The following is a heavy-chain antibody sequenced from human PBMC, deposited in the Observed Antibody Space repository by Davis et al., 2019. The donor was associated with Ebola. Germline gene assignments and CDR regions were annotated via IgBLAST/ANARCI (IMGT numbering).Heavy chain of an antibody. CDR1: GFTFSSYW. Sequence: GESLKISCAASGFTFSSYWMHWVRQAPGKGLEWVANIKQDGSEKYYVDSVKGRFTISRDNAKNSLYLQMNSLRAEDTAVYYCARDAAEPYDFWSGYWAYWGQGTLVTVSS. CDR2: IKQDGSEK. V-gene: IGHV3-7*01. J-gene: IGHJ4*02. CDR3: ARDAAEPYDFWSGYWAY. D-gene: IGHD3-3*01.